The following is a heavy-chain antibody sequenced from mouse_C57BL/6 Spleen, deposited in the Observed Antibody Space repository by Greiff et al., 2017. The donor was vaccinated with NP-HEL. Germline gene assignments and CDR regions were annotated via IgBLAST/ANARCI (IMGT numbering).Heavy chain of an antibody. J-gene: IGHJ4*01. V-gene: IGHV2-9-1*01. CDR2: IWTGGGT. Sequence: VKLMESGPGLVAPSQSLSITCTVSGFSLTSYAISWVRQPPGKGLEWLGVIWTGGGTNYNSALKSRLSISKDNSKSQVFLKMNSLQTDDTARYYCARIWDYGSSYGMDYWGQGTSVTVSS. CDR1: GFSLTSYA. CDR3: ARIWDYGSSYGMDY. D-gene: IGHD1-1*01.